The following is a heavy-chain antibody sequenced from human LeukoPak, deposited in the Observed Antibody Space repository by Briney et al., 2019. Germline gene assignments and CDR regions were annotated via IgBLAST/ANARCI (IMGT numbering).Heavy chain of an antibody. J-gene: IGHJ4*02. CDR2: IYYSGST. Sequence: PSETLSLTCTVSGGSISSYYWSWIRQPPGKGLEWIGYIYYSGSTNYNPSLKSRVTISVDTSKNQFSLKLSFVTAADTALYYCTREVVGATIVGSGDYWGQGTLVTVSS. D-gene: IGHD1-26*01. CDR1: GGSISSYY. CDR3: TREVVGATIVGSGDY. V-gene: IGHV4-59*12.